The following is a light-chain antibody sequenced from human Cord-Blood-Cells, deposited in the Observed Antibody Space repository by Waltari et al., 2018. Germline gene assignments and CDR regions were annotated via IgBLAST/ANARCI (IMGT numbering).Light chain of an antibody. V-gene: IGKV1-8*01. Sequence: AIRMTQSPSSLSASTGGRVTITCRASQAICSYLAWYQQKPGKAPKLLIYAASTLQSGVPSRFSGSGSGTDFTLTISCLQSEDFATYYCQQYYSYPWTFGQGTKVEIK. CDR3: QQYYSYPWT. CDR1: QAICSY. CDR2: AAS. J-gene: IGKJ1*01.